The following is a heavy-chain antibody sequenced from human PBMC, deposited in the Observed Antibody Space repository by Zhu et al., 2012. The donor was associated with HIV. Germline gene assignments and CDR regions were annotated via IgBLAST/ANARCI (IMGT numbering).Heavy chain of an antibody. CDR3: ARHVPYYYHDSGQLGVGVFDY. V-gene: IGHV4-39*07. D-gene: IGHD3-10*01. J-gene: IGHJ4*02. Sequence: QVQLQESGPGLVKPSETLSLTCTVSGGSIGSSSHYWGWIRQPPGKGLEWIGSIYYSGSTHYNPFLKSRVIISVDTSKNHFSLQLSSVTAADTAVYYCARHVPYYYHDSGQLGVGVFDYWGQGTLVTVSS. CDR1: GGSIGSSSHY. CDR2: IYYSGST.